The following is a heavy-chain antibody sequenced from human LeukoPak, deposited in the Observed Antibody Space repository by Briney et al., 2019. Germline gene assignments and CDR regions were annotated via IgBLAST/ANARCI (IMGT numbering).Heavy chain of an antibody. CDR2: INHSGST. CDR1: GGSFSGYY. J-gene: IGHJ4*02. CDR3: AREAQGAGPFDY. Sequence: SETLSLTCAVYGGSFSGYYWSWIRQPPGKGLEWIGEINHSGSTNYNPSLKSRVTISVDTSKNQFSLKLSSVTAADTAVYYCAREAQGAGPFDYWGQGTLVTVSS. V-gene: IGHV4-34*01.